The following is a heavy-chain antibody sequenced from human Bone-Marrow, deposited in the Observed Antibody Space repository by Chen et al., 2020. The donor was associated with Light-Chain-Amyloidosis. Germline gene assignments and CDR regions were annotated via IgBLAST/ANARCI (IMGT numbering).Heavy chain of an antibody. CDR3: ARGVEDGYCSGGSCYHLNYYYYGMDV. J-gene: IGHJ6*02. CDR1: GGSFSGYY. D-gene: IGHD2-15*01. Sequence: QVQLQQWGAGLLKPSETLSLTCAVYGGSFSGYYWSWIRQPPGKGLEWIGEINHSGSTNYNPSLKSRVTISVDTSKNQFSPKLSSVTAADTAVYYCARGVEDGYCSGGSCYHLNYYYYGMDVWGQGTTVTVSS. V-gene: IGHV4-34*01. CDR2: INHSGST.